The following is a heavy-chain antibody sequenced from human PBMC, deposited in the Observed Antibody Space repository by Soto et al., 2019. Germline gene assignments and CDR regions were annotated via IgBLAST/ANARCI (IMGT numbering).Heavy chain of an antibody. CDR1: GGSISSYY. Sequence: SETLSLTCTVSGGSISSYYWSWIRQPPGKGLEWIGYIYYSGSTNYNPSLKSRVTISVDTSKNQFSLKLSSVTAADTAVYYCARGVVENSSPDYYYYYMDVWGKGTTVTVSS. V-gene: IGHV4-59*01. D-gene: IGHD6-6*01. J-gene: IGHJ6*03. CDR3: ARGVVENSSPDYYYYYMDV. CDR2: IYYSGST.